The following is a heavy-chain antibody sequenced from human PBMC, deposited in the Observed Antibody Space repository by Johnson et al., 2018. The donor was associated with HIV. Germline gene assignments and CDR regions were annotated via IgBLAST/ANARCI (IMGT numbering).Heavy chain of an antibody. CDR3: AKDKQWLPQGAFDI. CDR2: ISYDGNNK. Sequence: VQVVESGGGVVQPGRSLRLSCAASAFTFSSFGMHWVRQSPGQGLEWVAVISYDGNNKYYADSVKGRFTISRDNSKNTLYLQMNSLRAEDTAVYYCAKDKQWLPQGAFDIWGQGTMVTVSS. J-gene: IGHJ3*02. CDR1: AFTFSSFG. V-gene: IGHV3-30*18. D-gene: IGHD6-19*01.